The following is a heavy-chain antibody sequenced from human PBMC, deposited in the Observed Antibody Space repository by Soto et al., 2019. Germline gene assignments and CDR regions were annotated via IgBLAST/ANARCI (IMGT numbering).Heavy chain of an antibody. CDR3: ARVGGMGTVTQGYYYYLGV. J-gene: IGHJ6*03. V-gene: IGHV1-69*04. Sequence: QVQLVQSGAEVKKPGSSVKVSCKASGDTFSNHTISWVRQAPGQGLEWMGRIIPILGVANYAQKFQGRVTITGDKSKSPAYMELSSFRSADTAVYYCARVGGMGTVTQGYYYYLGVWGTGTTVTVSS. D-gene: IGHD4-17*01. CDR2: IIPILGVA. CDR1: GDTFSNHT.